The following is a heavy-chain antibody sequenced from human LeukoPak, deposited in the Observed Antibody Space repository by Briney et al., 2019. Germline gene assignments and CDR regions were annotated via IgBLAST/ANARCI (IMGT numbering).Heavy chain of an antibody. CDR1: GFTFSSYG. V-gene: IGHV3-30*02. J-gene: IGHJ5*02. Sequence: GGSLRLSCAASGFTFSSYGMHWVRQAPGKGLEWVAFIRYDGSNKYYADSVKGRFTISRDNSKNTLYLQMNSLRAEDTAVYYCARGPYDSGSPLLNWFDPWGQGTLVTVSS. D-gene: IGHD3-10*01. CDR3: ARGPYDSGSPLLNWFDP. CDR2: IRYDGSNK.